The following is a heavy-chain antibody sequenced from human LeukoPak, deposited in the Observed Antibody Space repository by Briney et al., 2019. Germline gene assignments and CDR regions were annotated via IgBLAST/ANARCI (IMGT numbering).Heavy chain of an antibody. CDR3: ARPSMVRGVIIPYFDY. V-gene: IGHV5-51*01. J-gene: IGHJ4*02. CDR1: GYSFTSYW. D-gene: IGHD3-10*01. CDR2: IYPGDSDT. Sequence: GESLKISCKGSGYSFTSYWIGWVRQLPGKGLEWMGIIYPGDSDTRYSPSFQGQVTISADKSISTAYLQWSSLKASDTAMYYCARPSMVRGVIIPYFDYWGQGTLVTVSS.